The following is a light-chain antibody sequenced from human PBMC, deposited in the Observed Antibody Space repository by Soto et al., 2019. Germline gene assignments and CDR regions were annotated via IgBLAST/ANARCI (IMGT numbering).Light chain of an antibody. CDR1: HSISSSS. V-gene: IGKV3-20*01. CDR3: QQYDSSPRT. CDR2: DTS. J-gene: IGKJ1*01. Sequence: EIVLTQSPGTLSLSPGERATLSCRASHSISSSSLAWYQQKPGQAPRLIIYDTSSRATGIPDRFRGSGSGTDFTLTISRLEPEDFEVYYCQQYDSSPRTFGQGTKVDIK.